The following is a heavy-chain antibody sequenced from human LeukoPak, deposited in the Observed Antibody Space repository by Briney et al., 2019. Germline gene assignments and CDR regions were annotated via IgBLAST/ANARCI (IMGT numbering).Heavy chain of an antibody. CDR2: IIPIFGTA. V-gene: IGHV1-69*05. J-gene: IGHJ5*02. D-gene: IGHD2-2*01. Sequence: ASVKVSCKASGYTFTSYGISWVRQAPGQGLEWMGGIIPIFGTANYAQKFQGRVTITTDESTSTAYMELSSLRSEDTAVYYCARDIPGGYCSSTSCAFDPWGQGTLVTVSS. CDR3: ARDIPGGYCSSTSCAFDP. CDR1: GYTFTSYG.